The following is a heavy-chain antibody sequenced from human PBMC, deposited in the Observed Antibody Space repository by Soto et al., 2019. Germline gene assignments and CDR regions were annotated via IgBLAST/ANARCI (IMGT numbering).Heavy chain of an antibody. D-gene: IGHD1-26*01. Sequence: GGSLRLSCAASGFTFSNAWMSWVRQAPGKGLEWVGRIKSKTDGGTTDYAAPVKGRFTISRDDSKNTLYLQMNSLKTEDTAVYYCTTSYSGSYSYDYWGQGTLVTAPQ. CDR1: GFTFSNAW. CDR2: IKSKTDGGTT. J-gene: IGHJ4*02. V-gene: IGHV3-15*01. CDR3: TTSYSGSYSYDY.